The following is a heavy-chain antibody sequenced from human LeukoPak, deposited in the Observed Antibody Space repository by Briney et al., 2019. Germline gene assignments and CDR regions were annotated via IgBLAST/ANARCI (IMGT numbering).Heavy chain of an antibody. J-gene: IGHJ4*02. V-gene: IGHV3-43D*03. D-gene: IGHD6-13*01. Sequence: GGSLRLSCAASGFTFDDYAMHWVRQAPGKGLEWVSLISWGGGSTYYADSVKGRFTISRDNSKNSLYLQMNSLRAEDTALYYCAKGGSRSWPLIGDWGQGTLVTVSS. CDR2: ISWGGGST. CDR1: GFTFDDYA. CDR3: AKGGSRSWPLIGD.